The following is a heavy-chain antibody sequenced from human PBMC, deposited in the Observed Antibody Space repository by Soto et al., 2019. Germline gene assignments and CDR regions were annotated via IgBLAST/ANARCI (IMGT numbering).Heavy chain of an antibody. CDR1: GGTFSSYA. J-gene: IGHJ4*02. Sequence: SVKVSCKASGGTFSSYAITWVRQAPGQGLEWMGGIIPIFGTANYAQKFQGRVTITADESTSTAYMELSSLRSEDTAVYYCARALTIFGVVTAPFDYWGQGTLVTVSS. CDR2: IIPIFGTA. D-gene: IGHD3-3*01. V-gene: IGHV1-69*13. CDR3: ARALTIFGVVTAPFDY.